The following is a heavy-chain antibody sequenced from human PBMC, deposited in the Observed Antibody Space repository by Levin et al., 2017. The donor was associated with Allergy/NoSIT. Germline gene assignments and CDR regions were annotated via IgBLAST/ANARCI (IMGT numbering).Heavy chain of an antibody. CDR3: AREREQDTDYYDTSGDYNYFDY. J-gene: IGHJ4*02. CDR2: ISYSGST. D-gene: IGHD3-22*01. CDR1: GGSISSNTYY. Sequence: SQTLSLTCTVSGGSISSNTYYWGWIRQPPGKGLEWIGSISYSGSTHYNPSLKSRVTISVDTSENQFSLKLTSVTAADTAVFYCAREREQDTDYYDTSGDYNYFDYWGQGTLVTVSS. V-gene: IGHV4-39*02.